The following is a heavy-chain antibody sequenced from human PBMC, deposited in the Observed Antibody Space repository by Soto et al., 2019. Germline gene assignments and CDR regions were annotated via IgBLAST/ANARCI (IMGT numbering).Heavy chain of an antibody. J-gene: IGHJ4*02. CDR1: GYTFTSYG. D-gene: IGHD3-22*01. V-gene: IGHV1-18*01. Sequence: ASVKVSCKASGYTFTSYGISWVRQAPGQGLEWMGWISAYNGNTNYAQKLQGRVTMTTDTSTSTAYMELRSLRSDDTAVYYCAREHTYYYASSGYYGCMDSWGQGTLVTASS. CDR3: AREHTYYYASSGYYGCMDS. CDR2: ISAYNGNT.